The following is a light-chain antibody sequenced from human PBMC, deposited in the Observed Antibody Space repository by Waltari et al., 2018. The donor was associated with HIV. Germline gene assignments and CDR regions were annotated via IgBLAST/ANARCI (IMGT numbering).Light chain of an antibody. J-gene: IGLJ2*01. CDR1: TSNIGNNF. CDR3: ATWDDSLSGVI. CDR2: ENT. Sequence: QSVLTQPPSVSATPGQTVTISCSGSTSNIGNNFVTWYSHIRGAAPKLLIYENTERPSRIPDRFAASKSGTSATVGITGLQTGNEADYYCATWDDSLSGVIFGGGTDLT. V-gene: IGLV1-51*01.